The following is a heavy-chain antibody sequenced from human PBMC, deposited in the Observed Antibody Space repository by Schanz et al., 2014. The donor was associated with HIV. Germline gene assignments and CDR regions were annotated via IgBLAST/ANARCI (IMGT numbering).Heavy chain of an antibody. CDR1: GYKFTSHG. Sequence: QVQLVQSGSGVKKPGASVRLSCKASGYKFTSHGITWVRQAPGQGLEWMGWISPYNGDTNYAQNLKGRVNMTTDTSTSTAYMDLRSLRSDDTAVYYCAREKTTLNWFDPWGQGTLVTVSS. CDR3: AREKTTLNWFDP. V-gene: IGHV1-18*01. CDR2: ISPYNGDT. J-gene: IGHJ5*02.